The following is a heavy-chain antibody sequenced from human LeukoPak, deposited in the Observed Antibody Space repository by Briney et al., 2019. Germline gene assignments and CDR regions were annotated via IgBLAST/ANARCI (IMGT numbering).Heavy chain of an antibody. CDR3: ARGAFLEWIIDY. D-gene: IGHD3-3*01. J-gene: IGHJ4*02. Sequence: GSSVKVSCKXSGGTFSSYAISWVQQAPGQGLEWMGGIIPIFGTANYAQKFQGRVTITADESTSTAYMELSSLRSEDTAVYYCARGAFLEWIIDYWGQGTLVTVSS. CDR1: GGTFSSYA. V-gene: IGHV1-69*01. CDR2: IIPIFGTA.